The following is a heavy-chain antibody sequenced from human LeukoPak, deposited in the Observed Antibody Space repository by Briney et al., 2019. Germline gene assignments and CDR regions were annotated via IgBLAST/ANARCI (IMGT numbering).Heavy chain of an antibody. CDR1: GFTFSDYY. CDR3: AKDLDYYDSSGPTTFGY. J-gene: IGHJ4*02. V-gene: IGHV3-11*01. CDR2: ISSSGSTI. D-gene: IGHD3-22*01. Sequence: GGSLRLSCAASGFTFSDYYMSWIRQAPGKGLEWVSYISSSGSTIYYADSVKGRFTISRDNSKNTLYLQMNSLRAEDTAVYYCAKDLDYYDSSGPTTFGYWGQGTLVTVPS.